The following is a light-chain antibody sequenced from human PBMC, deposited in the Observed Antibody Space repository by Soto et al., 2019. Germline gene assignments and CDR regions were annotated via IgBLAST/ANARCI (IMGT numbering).Light chain of an antibody. V-gene: IGKV3-20*01. CDR2: GAS. CDR1: QSVSSSY. Sequence: EIVLTQSPGTLSLSPGERATLSCRASQSVSSSYLNWYQQKPGQAPRLLIYGASSRATGIPDRFSGSGSGTDFTLIISRLEPEDFAVYYCQQYGSSPPYTFGQGTMLVMK. J-gene: IGKJ2*01. CDR3: QQYGSSPPYT.